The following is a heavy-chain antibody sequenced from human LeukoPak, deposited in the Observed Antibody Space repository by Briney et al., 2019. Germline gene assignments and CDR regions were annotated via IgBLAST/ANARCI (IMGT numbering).Heavy chain of an antibody. CDR2: FDPEDGET. CDR3: ATGYTRTSAITVYYYYMDV. V-gene: IGHV1-24*01. J-gene: IGHJ6*03. D-gene: IGHD5-18*01. CDR1: GYTLTELS. Sequence: ASVKVSCKVSGYTLTELSMHWVRQAPGKGLEWMGGFDPEDGETIYAQKFQGRVTMTEDTSTDTAYMELSSLRSEGTAVYYCATGYTRTSAITVYYYYMDVWGKGTTVTVSS.